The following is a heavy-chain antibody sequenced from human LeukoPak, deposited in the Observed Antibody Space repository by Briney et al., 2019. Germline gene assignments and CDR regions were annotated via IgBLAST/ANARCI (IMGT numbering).Heavy chain of an antibody. CDR3: ARAEVSYDSSGYYYPYYYYYMDV. CDR2: ISAYNGNT. D-gene: IGHD3-22*01. CDR1: GYTFTGYY. Sequence: ASVKVSCKASGYTFTGYYMHWVRQAPGQGLEWMGWISAYNGNTNYAQKLQGRVTMTTDTSTSTAYMELRSLRSDDTAVYYCARAEVSYDSSGYYYPYYYYYMDVWGKGTTVTVSS. J-gene: IGHJ6*03. V-gene: IGHV1-18*04.